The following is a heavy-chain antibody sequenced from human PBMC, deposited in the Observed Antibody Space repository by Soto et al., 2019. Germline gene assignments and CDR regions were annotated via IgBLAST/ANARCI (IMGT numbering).Heavy chain of an antibody. CDR3: ARRYGWAFDI. Sequence: SETLSLTCTVSGGSISSYYWSWIRQPPGKGLEWIGYIYYSGSNNYNPSLKSRVTISVDTSKNQFSLKLSSVTAADTAVYYCARRYGWAFDIWGQGTMVTVSS. D-gene: IGHD3-16*01. CDR2: IYYSGSN. V-gene: IGHV4-59*08. J-gene: IGHJ3*02. CDR1: GGSISSYY.